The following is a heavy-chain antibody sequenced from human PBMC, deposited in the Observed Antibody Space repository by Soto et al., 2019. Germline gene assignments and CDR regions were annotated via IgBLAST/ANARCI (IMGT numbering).Heavy chain of an antibody. CDR3: ARPDGATYNFRY. Sequence: DAQLLESGGSLVQPGGSLRLSCAASGFTFNAYSLSWVRQAPGKGLQWVSAISTTGGSTYYADSVKGRFTISRDNSQNTLSLQMNSLRAEDTAVYYCARPDGATYNFRYWGQGTLVTVSS. V-gene: IGHV3-23*01. CDR2: ISTTGGST. J-gene: IGHJ4*02. D-gene: IGHD1-1*01. CDR1: GFTFNAYS.